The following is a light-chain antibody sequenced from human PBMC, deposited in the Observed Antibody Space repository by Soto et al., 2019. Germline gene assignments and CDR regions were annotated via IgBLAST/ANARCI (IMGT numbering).Light chain of an antibody. CDR1: QSVSSSY. CDR3: QHFVGSIFP. V-gene: IGKV3-20*01. J-gene: IGKJ5*01. CDR2: GAS. Sequence: EIVLTQSPGTLSLSPGEGATLSCRASQSVSSSYIAWYQQRPGQTPSLLIYGASTRATGIPDRFSGSGSGTHFTLTISRLEPGDFAVYHCQHFVGSIFPFGRGRRLKI.